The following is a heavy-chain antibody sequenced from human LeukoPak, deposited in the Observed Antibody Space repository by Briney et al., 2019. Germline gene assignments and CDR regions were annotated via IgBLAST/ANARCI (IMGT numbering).Heavy chain of an antibody. D-gene: IGHD2-2*01. CDR2: INPNSGGT. CDR3: AREEVVVPAAIWEYYYYGMDV. V-gene: IGHV1-2*06. CDR1: EYTFTGYY. Sequence: ASVKVSCKASEYTFTGYYMHWVRQAPGQGLEWMGRINPNSGGTNYAQKFQGRVTMTRDTSISTAYMELSRLRSDDTAVYYCAREEVVVPAAIWEYYYYGMDVWGQGTTVTVSS. J-gene: IGHJ6*02.